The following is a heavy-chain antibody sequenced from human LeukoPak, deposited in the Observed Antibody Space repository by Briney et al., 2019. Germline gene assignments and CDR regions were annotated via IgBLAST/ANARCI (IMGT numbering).Heavy chain of an antibody. CDR2: INHSGST. J-gene: IGHJ4*02. V-gene: IGHV4-34*01. D-gene: IGHD3-10*01. CDR3: ARRGRGATKYYFDY. CDR1: GGSFSGYY. Sequence: SETLSLTCAVYGGSFSGYYWSWIRQPPGKGLEWIGEINHSGSTNYNPSLKSRVTISVDTSKNQFSLKLSSVTAADTAVYYCARRGRGATKYYFDYWGQGTLVTVSS.